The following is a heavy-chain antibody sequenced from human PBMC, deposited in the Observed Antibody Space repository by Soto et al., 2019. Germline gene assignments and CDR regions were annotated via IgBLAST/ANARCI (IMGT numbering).Heavy chain of an antibody. CDR1: GFTFSSYS. CDR3: ARKGVAFDY. J-gene: IGHJ4*02. Sequence: GGSLRLSCAASGFTFSSYSMNWVRQAPGKGLEWISYISTTSSSIYYADSVKGRFTISRDNAKNSLFLQMNSLRDEDTAVYDCARKGVAFDYWGQGALVTVSS. CDR2: ISTTSSSI. V-gene: IGHV3-48*02. D-gene: IGHD3-3*01.